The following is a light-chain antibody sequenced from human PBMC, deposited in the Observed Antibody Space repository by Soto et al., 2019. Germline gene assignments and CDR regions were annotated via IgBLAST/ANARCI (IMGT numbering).Light chain of an antibody. J-gene: IGKJ1*01. CDR1: QGIGST. CDR2: DTS. Sequence: EIIMTQSPATLSVPPGEGATLSCRASQGIGSTLAWYQHKPGQTPRLLIYDTSTRATGVPARFSGSRSGTEFTLTINSLQSEDFAVYYCQQYGVSPRTFGQGTKVDIK. V-gene: IGKV3-15*01. CDR3: QQYGVSPRT.